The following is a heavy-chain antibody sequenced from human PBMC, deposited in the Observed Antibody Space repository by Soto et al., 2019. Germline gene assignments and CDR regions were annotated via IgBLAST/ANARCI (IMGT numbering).Heavy chain of an antibody. Sequence: SETLSLTCAVYGGSFSGYYWSWIRQPPGKGLEWIGEINHSGSTNYNPSLKSRVTISVDTSKNQFSLKLSSVTAADTAVYYCARAPPYDYIWGSYRYSAFDIWGQGTMVTVSS. CDR1: GGSFSGYY. CDR2: INHSGST. V-gene: IGHV4-34*01. D-gene: IGHD3-16*02. CDR3: ARAPPYDYIWGSYRYSAFDI. J-gene: IGHJ3*02.